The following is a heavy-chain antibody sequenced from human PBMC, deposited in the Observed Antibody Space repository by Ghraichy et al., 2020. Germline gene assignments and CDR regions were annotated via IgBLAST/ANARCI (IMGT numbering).Heavy chain of an antibody. J-gene: IGHJ6*02. V-gene: IGHV4-34*01. Sequence: SETLSLTCGVFGGSFSGYYWSWIRQPPGKGLEWIGEINYSGSTNYNPSLKSRVTMSVDTSKTQFSLKLSSVIVADAAVYYFARVRVVVAGTRHYYYGMDVWGQGTTVTVSS. CDR3: ARVRVVVAGTRHYYYGMDV. CDR2: INYSGST. CDR1: GGSFSGYY. D-gene: IGHD2-15*01.